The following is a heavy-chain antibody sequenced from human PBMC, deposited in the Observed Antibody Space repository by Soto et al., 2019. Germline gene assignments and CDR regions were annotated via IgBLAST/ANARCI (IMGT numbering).Heavy chain of an antibody. D-gene: IGHD3-3*01. V-gene: IGHV3-9*01. CDR2: ISWNSGSI. CDR3: AKGDFWSGYYTGLFDY. J-gene: IGHJ4*02. Sequence: EVQLVESGGGLVQPGRSLRLSCAASGFTFDDYAMHWVRQAPGKGLEWVSGISWNSGSIGYADSVKGRFTISRDNAKNSLYLQMNSLRAEDTALYYCAKGDFWSGYYTGLFDYWGQGTLVTVSS. CDR1: GFTFDDYA.